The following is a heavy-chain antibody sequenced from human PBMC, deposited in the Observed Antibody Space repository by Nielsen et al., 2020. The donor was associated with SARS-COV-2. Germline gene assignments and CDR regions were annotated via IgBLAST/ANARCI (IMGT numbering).Heavy chain of an antibody. CDR3: ATPITVDYFDY. V-gene: IGHV1-46*01. CDR1: GDTFPIDN. Sequence: ASVKVSCKASGDTFPIDNIHWLRQAPGQGLEWIGIINLSAGRTDSAQKFKGRVTMTRDTSASTVYLALTSLKSEDTAVYYCATPITVDYFDYWGQGTLVTVSS. J-gene: IGHJ4*02. CDR2: INLSAGRT.